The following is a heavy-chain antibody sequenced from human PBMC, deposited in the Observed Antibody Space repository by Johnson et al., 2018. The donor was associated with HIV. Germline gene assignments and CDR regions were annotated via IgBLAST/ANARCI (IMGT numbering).Heavy chain of an antibody. J-gene: IGHJ3*02. CDR2: IWYDGNNK. CDR3: ARDLEDIVVVPAAIGAFDI. Sequence: VQLVESGGGVVQPGRSLRLSCAASGFTFSSYGMHWVRQAPGKGLEWVAVIWYDGNNKYYADSVKGRFTISRDNSKNTLYLQMNSLRAEDTAVYYCARDLEDIVVVPAAIGAFDIWGQGTMVTVSS. V-gene: IGHV3-33*01. CDR1: GFTFSSYG. D-gene: IGHD2-2*01.